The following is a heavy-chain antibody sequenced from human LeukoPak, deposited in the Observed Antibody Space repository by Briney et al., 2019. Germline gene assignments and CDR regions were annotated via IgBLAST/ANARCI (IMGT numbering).Heavy chain of an antibody. Sequence: PSETLSLTRSVSSGSISSYYWSGIRHPPGKGLECIGYIYYTGSTNHNPSLKGRVNISEDTSKNQVSLKVSSVTAADTAVYYCARDLGYSTSSERFDWFDPWGQGTLVTVSS. CDR1: SGSISSYY. CDR3: ARDLGYSTSSERFDWFDP. V-gene: IGHV4-59*01. J-gene: IGHJ5*02. CDR2: IYYTGST. D-gene: IGHD5-24*01.